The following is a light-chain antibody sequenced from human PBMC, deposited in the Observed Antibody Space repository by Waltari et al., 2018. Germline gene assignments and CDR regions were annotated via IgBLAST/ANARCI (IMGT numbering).Light chain of an antibody. CDR2: SAS. V-gene: IGKV1-9*01. J-gene: IGKJ3*01. CDR1: QGISSY. Sequence: IQLTQSPSFLSASVGDRVTITCRASQGISSYLAWYQQKPGKAPKLLIYSASTLQSVVPSRFSGRGSGTEFTLTISSLQPEDVATYYCQHLSSYLFIFGPGTKVDIK. CDR3: QHLSSYLFI.